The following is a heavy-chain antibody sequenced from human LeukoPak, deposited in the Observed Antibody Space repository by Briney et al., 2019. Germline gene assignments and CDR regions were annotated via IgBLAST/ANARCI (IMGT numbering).Heavy chain of an antibody. V-gene: IGHV3-53*01. J-gene: IGHJ4*02. CDR1: GFTVSSNY. CDR3: ARAPLWFGELDY. D-gene: IGHD3-10*01. CDR2: IYSGGST. Sequence: TGGSLRLSCAASGFTVSSNYMSWVRQAPGRGLEWVSVIYSGGSTYYADSVKGRFTISGDNSKNTLYLQMNSLRAEDTAVYYCARAPLWFGELDYWGQGTLVTVSS.